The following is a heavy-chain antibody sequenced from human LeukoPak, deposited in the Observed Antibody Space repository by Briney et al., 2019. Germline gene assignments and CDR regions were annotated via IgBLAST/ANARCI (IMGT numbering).Heavy chain of an antibody. D-gene: IGHD5-12*01. CDR2: LSSSGGIN. Sequence: GTLTLTCAASVFTVSSNDLSWVRQAQGQGLEWVCGLSSSGGINYNADSVKGRFTITRDYTKNTLSMKMTSLRAEDTAVYYCAEYYGYDWDGTCLDYWGQGTVVTVSS. CDR3: AEYYGYDWDGTCLDY. CDR1: VFTVSSND. J-gene: IGHJ4*02. V-gene: IGHV3-23*01.